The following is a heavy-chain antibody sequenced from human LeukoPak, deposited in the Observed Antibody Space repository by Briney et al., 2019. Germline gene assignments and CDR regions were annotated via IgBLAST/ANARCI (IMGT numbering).Heavy chain of an antibody. D-gene: IGHD1-26*01. V-gene: IGHV3-64D*06. Sequence: GGSLRLSCSASGFTLFWHVMHWVRQAPGKPLEYVSFIHHNGDITSYADSVRGRFTVSRDNSKNTLFLDLTSLRTDDAAVYYCARDMSGTYSFDYWGQGTLVTVSS. CDR2: IHHNGDIT. CDR3: ARDMSGTYSFDY. CDR1: GFTLFWHV. J-gene: IGHJ4*02.